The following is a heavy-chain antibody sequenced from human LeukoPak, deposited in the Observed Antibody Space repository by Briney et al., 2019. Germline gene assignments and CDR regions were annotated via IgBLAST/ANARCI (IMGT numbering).Heavy chain of an antibody. D-gene: IGHD3-10*01. CDR1: GFTFSSYA. V-gene: IGHV3-30-3*01. J-gene: IGHJ4*02. CDR3: ARDAGGSGSYTPSDC. CDR2: ISYDGSNK. Sequence: GGSLRLSCAASGFTFSSYAMHWVRQAPGKGLEWVAVISYDGSNKYYADSVKGRFTISRDNSKNTLYLQMNSLRAEDTAVYYCARDAGGSGSYTPSDCWGQGTLVTVSS.